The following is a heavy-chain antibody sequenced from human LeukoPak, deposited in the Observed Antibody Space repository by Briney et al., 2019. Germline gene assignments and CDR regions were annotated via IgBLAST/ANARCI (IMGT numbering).Heavy chain of an antibody. CDR3: AMTDRYAGRPFDY. CDR2: FDPEDGEDGET. V-gene: IGHV1-24*01. CDR1: GYSLIEVA. J-gene: IGHJ4*02. Sequence: ASVKVSFKVSGYSLIEVAMHWVRQAPGKGLEWVGSFDPEDGEDGETHYGQKFQGRVTMTEDASTDTAYMELSSLTSEDTAVYYCAMTDRYAGRPFDYWGQGTLVTVSS. D-gene: IGHD1-1*01.